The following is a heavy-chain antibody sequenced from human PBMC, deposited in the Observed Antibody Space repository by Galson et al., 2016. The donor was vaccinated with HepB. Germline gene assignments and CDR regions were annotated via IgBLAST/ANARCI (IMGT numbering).Heavy chain of an antibody. CDR2: IYPGDSEI. V-gene: IGHV5-51*01. J-gene: IGHJ6*02. Sequence: SGAEVKKAGESLKISCKASGYSFPYYWIGWVRQKPGKGLEWMGIIYPGDSEIRYSPSFQGQVTMSVDKSISTAFLQWSSLKASDTAMYYCARQYNFWSGYSESYYGVDVWGQGTTVTVSS. CDR3: ARQYNFWSGYSESYYGVDV. CDR1: GYSFPYYW. D-gene: IGHD3-3*01.